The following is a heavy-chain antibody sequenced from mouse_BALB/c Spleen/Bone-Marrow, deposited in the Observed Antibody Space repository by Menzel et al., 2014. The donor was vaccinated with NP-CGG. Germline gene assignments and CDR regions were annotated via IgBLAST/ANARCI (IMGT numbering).Heavy chain of an antibody. CDR1: GYTFTSYT. CDR2: INPSSGYT. CDR3: ARLNYGNPFAY. D-gene: IGHD2-1*01. J-gene: IGHJ3*01. Sequence: VQLQQSAAELARPGASVKMSCKAPGYTFTSYTIHWVKQRPGQGLEWIGYINPSSGYTDYNQRFNDKTTLTTDKSSSTAYMQLSSLTSEDAAVYYCARLNYGNPFAYWGQGTLVTVSA. V-gene: IGHV1-4*02.